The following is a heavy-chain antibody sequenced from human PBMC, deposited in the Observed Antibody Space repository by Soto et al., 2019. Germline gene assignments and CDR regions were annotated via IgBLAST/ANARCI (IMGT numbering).Heavy chain of an antibody. CDR3: ARTNTAMDAFDY. V-gene: IGHV1-3*01. Sequence: ASVKVSCKASGYTFTSYAMHWVRQAPGQRLEWMGWINAGNCNTKYSQKFQGRVTITRDTSASTAYMELSSLRFEDTAVYYCARTNTAMDAFDYWGQGTLVTV. CDR1: GYTFTSYA. CDR2: INAGNCNT. D-gene: IGHD5-18*01. J-gene: IGHJ4*02.